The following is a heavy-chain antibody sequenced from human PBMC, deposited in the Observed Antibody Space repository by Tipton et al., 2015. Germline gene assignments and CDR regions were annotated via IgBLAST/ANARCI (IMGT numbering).Heavy chain of an antibody. CDR3: ARWAAYFDL. D-gene: IGHD2-15*01. CDR1: GYTFTDYG. CDR2: ISVYNGNT. V-gene: IGHV1-18*01. J-gene: IGHJ2*01. Sequence: QSGAEVKKPGASVKVSCKASGYTFTDYGITWVRQAPGQGLEWMGWISVYNGNTNYAEKIQGRVPLTTDTSTSTAYMELRSLRSDDTAVYYFARWAAYFDLWGRGTLVTVSS.